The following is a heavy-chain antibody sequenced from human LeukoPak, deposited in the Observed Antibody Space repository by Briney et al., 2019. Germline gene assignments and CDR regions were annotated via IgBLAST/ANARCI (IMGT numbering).Heavy chain of an antibody. CDR1: EYRLTSYW. CDR3: ARLFKVDSYGLVGDYLDY. D-gene: IGHD5-18*01. V-gene: IGHV5-51*01. J-gene: IGHJ4*02. Sequence: GESLLLYGLGSEYRLTSYWIGWVRQMTGKGLEWMDNIYPGYSDIRYSASFQGQVTISADKSISTAYLQWSSLKASDTAMYYCARLFKVDSYGLVGDYLDYWGQGTLVTVSS. CDR2: IYPGYSDI.